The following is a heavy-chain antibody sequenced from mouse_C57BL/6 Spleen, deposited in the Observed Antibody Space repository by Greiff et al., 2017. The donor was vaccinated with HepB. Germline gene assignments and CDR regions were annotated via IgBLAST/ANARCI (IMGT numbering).Heavy chain of an antibody. V-gene: IGHV1-54*01. J-gene: IGHJ4*01. CDR1: GYAFTNYL. D-gene: IGHD2-12*01. CDR2: INPGSGGT. CDR3: ARLDDDAMDY. Sequence: VQLQQSGAELVRPGTSVKVSCKASGYAFTNYLIEWVKQRPGQGLEWIGVINPGSGGTNYNEKFKGKATLTADKSSSTAYMQLSSLTSEDSAVYFCARLDDDAMDYWGQGTSVTVSS.